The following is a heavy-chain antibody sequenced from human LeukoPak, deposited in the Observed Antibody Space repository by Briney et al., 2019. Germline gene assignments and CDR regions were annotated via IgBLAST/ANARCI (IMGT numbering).Heavy chain of an antibody. CDR1: GFAFSCFA. D-gene: IGHD2-15*01. CDR2: LTGRGST. Sequence: PGGSLSLSCVASGFAFSCFAMSWVPQAPGKGLEWVSGLTGRGSTYHADSVKGRFTISRNNSKNTLSLQMNSLRDEDTAVYYCAKMKGWRLYDYCMDVWGKGTTVTVSS. J-gene: IGHJ6*03. CDR3: AKMKGWRLYDYCMDV. V-gene: IGHV3-23*01.